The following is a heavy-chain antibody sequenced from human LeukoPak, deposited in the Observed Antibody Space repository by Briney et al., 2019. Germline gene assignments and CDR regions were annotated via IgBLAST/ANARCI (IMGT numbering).Heavy chain of an antibody. CDR1: GFTFDDYG. D-gene: IGHD2-2*02. J-gene: IGHJ3*02. CDR2: INWNGGST. V-gene: IGHV3-20*01. Sequence: RPGGSLRLSCAASGFTFDDYGMSWVRQAPGKGLEWVSGINWNGGSTGYADSVKGRFTISRDNAKNSQYLQMNSLRAEDTALYHCARDRCSSTSCYKAFDIWGQGTMVTVSS. CDR3: ARDRCSSTSCYKAFDI.